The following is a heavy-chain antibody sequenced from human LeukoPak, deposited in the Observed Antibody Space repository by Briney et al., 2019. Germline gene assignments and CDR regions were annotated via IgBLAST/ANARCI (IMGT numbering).Heavy chain of an antibody. CDR3: ARGDSSSWFYFDY. CDR2: IKQDGSEK. CDR1: GFTFSSYW. D-gene: IGHD6-13*01. V-gene: IGHV3-7*01. Sequence: GGSLRLSCAASGFTFSSYWMSWVRQAPGKWLEWVANIKQDGSEKYYVDSVKGRFTISRDNAKNSLYLQMNSLRAEDTAVYYCARGDSSSWFYFDYWGQGTLVTVSS. J-gene: IGHJ4*02.